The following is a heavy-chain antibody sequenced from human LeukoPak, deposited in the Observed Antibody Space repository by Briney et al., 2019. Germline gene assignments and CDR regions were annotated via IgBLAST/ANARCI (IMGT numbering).Heavy chain of an antibody. J-gene: IGHJ4*02. D-gene: IGHD5-12*01. CDR2: ISSGSITI. V-gene: IGHV3-48*04. CDR3: ARGTYSGNDL. CDR1: GFTFSSYR. Sequence: GGSLRLSCEASGFTFSSYRMVWVRQAPGKGLESISDISSGSITINYADSVKGRFTISRDNAKNSLYLQMNSLGAEDTAVYYCARGTYSGNDLWGQGTLVIVSS.